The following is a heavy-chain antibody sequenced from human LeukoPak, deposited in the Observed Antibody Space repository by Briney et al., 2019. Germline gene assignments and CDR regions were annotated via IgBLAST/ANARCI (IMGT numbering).Heavy chain of an antibody. CDR2: MSRTGYTI. J-gene: IGHJ6*02. CDR1: GFTFSTSG. V-gene: IGHV3-48*04. CDR3: AKTSLPGMVATHYYYYYGMDV. D-gene: IGHD5-12*01. Sequence: GGSLRLSCAASGFTFSTSGMSWVRQAPGRGGEGVSGMSRTGYTIYYAASVKGRFTISRDSATNSLYLQMSSLRAEHTAVYYCAKTSLPGMVATHYYYYYGMDVWGQGTTVTVSS.